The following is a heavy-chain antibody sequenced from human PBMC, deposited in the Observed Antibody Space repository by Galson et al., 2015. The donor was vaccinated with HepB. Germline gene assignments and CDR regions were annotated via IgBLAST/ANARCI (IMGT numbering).Heavy chain of an antibody. CDR1: GFTFSSYA. Sequence: SLRLSCAASGFTFSSYAMSWVRQAPGKGLEWVSAISGSGGSTYYADSVKGRFTISRDNSKNTLYLQMNSLRAEDTAVYYCAKDQIKRMWELQFDAFDIWGQGTMVTVSS. D-gene: IGHD1-26*01. J-gene: IGHJ3*02. V-gene: IGHV3-23*01. CDR2: ISGSGGST. CDR3: AKDQIKRMWELQFDAFDI.